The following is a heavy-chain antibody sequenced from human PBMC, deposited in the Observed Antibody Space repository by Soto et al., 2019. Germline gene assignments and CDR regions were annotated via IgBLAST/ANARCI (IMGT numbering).Heavy chain of an antibody. CDR3: ARNDKSGLES. CDR1: GYTFINYY. V-gene: IGHV1-46*01. Sequence: QVQLVQSGAEVKKPGASVKVSCKASGYTFINYYIHWVRQAPGQGLEWMGMINPSGGSTSYAQKFQVRVTMTSDTSTRTVYRELSSLRSEDTAVYYCARNDKSGLESWGQGTLVTVSS. CDR2: INPSGGST. D-gene: IGHD1-1*01. J-gene: IGHJ4*02.